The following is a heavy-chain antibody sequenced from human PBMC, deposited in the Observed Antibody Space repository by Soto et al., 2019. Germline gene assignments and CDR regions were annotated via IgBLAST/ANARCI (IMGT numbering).Heavy chain of an antibody. J-gene: IGHJ4*02. Sequence: QVQLQQWGAGLLKPSETLSLTCAVYGGSFSGYYWSWIRQPPGKGLEWIGEINHSGSTNYNPSLKTRVTISVDTFKNQFSLKLSSVTAADTAVYYCARGLRYYGSGRQDYWGQGTLVTVSS. V-gene: IGHV4-34*01. CDR2: INHSGST. CDR3: ARGLRYYGSGRQDY. CDR1: GGSFSGYY. D-gene: IGHD3-10*01.